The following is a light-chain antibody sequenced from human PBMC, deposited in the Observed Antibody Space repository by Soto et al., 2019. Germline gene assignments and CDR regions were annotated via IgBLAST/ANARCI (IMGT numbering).Light chain of an antibody. Sequence: QSVLTQPASVSGSPGQSITISCTGTSSDVGGYNYVSWYQQHPGKAPKLTIYEVSNRPSGVSNRFSGSKSGNTASLTISGLQAEDEADYYCNSYTSKSTGVFGTGTKVTVL. J-gene: IGLJ1*01. CDR3: NSYTSKSTGV. CDR1: SSDVGGYNY. V-gene: IGLV2-14*01. CDR2: EVS.